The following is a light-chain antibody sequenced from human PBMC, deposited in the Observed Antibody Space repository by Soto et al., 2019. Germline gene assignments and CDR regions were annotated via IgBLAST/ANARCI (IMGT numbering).Light chain of an antibody. CDR1: SSDVGGYNY. CDR3: SSYTSSSTRRYF. V-gene: IGLV2-14*01. Sequence: QSALTQPASVSVSPGQSITISCTGTSSDVGGYNYVSWYQQHPGKAPKLMIYDVSNRPSGVSNRFSGSKSGNTASLTISGLQADDEAEYYCSSYTSSSTRRYFFGTGTKLTVL. CDR2: DVS. J-gene: IGLJ1*01.